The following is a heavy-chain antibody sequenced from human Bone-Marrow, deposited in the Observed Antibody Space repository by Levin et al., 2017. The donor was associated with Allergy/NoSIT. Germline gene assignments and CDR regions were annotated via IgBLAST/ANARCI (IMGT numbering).Heavy chain of an antibody. CDR2: IKQDGSEQ. CDR1: GFTFSSFW. D-gene: IGHD6-6*01. CDR3: AKTSRSSMDPDY. J-gene: IGHJ4*02. V-gene: IGHV3-7*01. Sequence: EASVKVSCAASGFTFSSFWMSWVRQAPGKGLEWVANIKQDGSEQYYLDSVRGRFTISRDNAENSLYLQMNSLRVEDTAVYYCAKTSRSSMDPDYWGQGTLVTVSS.